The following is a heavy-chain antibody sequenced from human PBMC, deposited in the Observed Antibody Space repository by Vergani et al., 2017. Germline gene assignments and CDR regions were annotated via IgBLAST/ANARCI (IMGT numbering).Heavy chain of an antibody. D-gene: IGHD3-3*01. Sequence: QVQLQESGPGLVKPSQTLSLTCTVSGGSISSGGYSWSWIRQHPGKGLDWIGYIYYSGSTSYNPSLKSRVTISIDTSKNQFSLRLSSVTAADTAVYYCARAPQGDFWSGYYQDWFDPWGQGTLVTVSS. CDR1: GGSISSGGYS. CDR2: IYYSGST. J-gene: IGHJ5*02. V-gene: IGHV4-31*03. CDR3: ARAPQGDFWSGYYQDWFDP.